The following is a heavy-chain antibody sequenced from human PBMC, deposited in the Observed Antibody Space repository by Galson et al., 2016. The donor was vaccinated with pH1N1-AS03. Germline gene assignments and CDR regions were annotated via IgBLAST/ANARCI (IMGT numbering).Heavy chain of an antibody. CDR1: GLSVAKNY. D-gene: IGHD3-16*01. CDR3: AREPWGSTQGEY. V-gene: IGHV3-53*01. J-gene: IGHJ4*02. CDR2: IYTGGDT. Sequence: SLRLSCAVPGLSVAKNYMSWVRQAPGKGLEWVSSIYTGGDTFYTDSVRGRFTISRDDSKNTVYLQMNGLRVEGTAVYYCAREPWGSTQGEYWGQGTLVTVSS.